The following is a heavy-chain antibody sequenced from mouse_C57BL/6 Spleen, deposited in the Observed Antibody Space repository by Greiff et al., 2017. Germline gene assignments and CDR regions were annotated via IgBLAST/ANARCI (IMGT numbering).Heavy chain of an antibody. CDR2: ITPSSGYT. J-gene: IGHJ1*03. D-gene: IGHD2-1*01. CDR1: GYTFTSYT. CDR3: ARSYGNYLTGDFDV. Sequence: VQLQQSGAELARPGASVKMSCKASGYTFTSYTMHWVKQRPGQGLEWIGYITPSSGYTKYNQKFKDKATLTADKSSSTAYMQLSSLTSEDSAVYYCARSYGNYLTGDFDVWGTGTTVTVSS. V-gene: IGHV1-4*01.